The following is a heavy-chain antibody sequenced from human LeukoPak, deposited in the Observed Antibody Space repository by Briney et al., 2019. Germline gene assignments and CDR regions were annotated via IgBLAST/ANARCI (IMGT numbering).Heavy chain of an antibody. CDR3: ARGGDSYGFVY. J-gene: IGHJ4*02. CDR2: FYYSGST. V-gene: IGHV4-59*01. D-gene: IGHD5-18*01. CDR1: GGSISSYY. Sequence: SETLSLTCTVSGGSISSYYWSWVRQPPGKRLEWIGCFYYSGSTTYNPSLKRRVTISVDTSKNQFSLQRSSVTAADTAVYYCARGGDSYGFVYWGQGTLVTVSS.